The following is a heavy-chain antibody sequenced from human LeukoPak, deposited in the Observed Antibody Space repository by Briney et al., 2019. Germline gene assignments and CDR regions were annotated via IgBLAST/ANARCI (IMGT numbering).Heavy chain of an antibody. CDR2: IIPIFGTA. CDR1: GGTFSSYA. V-gene: IGHV1-69*05. D-gene: IGHD2-2*01. Sequence: SVRVSCKASGGTFSSYAISWVRQAPGQGLEWMGRIIPIFGTANYAQKFQGGVTITTDESTSTAYMELSSLRSEDTAVYYCARHGLSLGCSSTSCWVDPFDYWGQGTLVTVSS. CDR3: ARHGLSLGCSSTSCWVDPFDY. J-gene: IGHJ4*02.